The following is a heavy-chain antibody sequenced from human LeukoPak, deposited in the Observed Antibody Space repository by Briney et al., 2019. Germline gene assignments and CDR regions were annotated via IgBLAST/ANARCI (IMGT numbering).Heavy chain of an antibody. D-gene: IGHD6-13*01. CDR1: GFTFSSYG. CDR3: AKVAAATGDY. V-gene: IGHV3-30*02. Sequence: GGSLRLSCAASGFTFSSYGMSWVRQAPGKGLEWVAFIRYDGSNKYYADSVKGRFTISRDNSKNTLYLQMNSLRAEDTAVYYCAKVAAATGDYWGQGTLVTVSS. CDR2: IRYDGSNK. J-gene: IGHJ4*02.